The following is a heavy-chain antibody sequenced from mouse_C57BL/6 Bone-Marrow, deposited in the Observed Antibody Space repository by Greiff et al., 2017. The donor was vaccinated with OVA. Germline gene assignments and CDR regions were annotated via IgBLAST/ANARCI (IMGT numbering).Heavy chain of an antibody. CDR1: GYTFTSYW. CDR2: IHPNSGST. CDR3: ARSSGFAY. J-gene: IGHJ3*01. V-gene: IGHV1-64*01. Sequence: VQLQQSGAELVKPGASVKLSCKASGYTFTSYWMHWVKQRPGQGLEWIGMIHPNSGSTNYNEKFKSKATLTVAKSSSTAYMQLSSLTSEDSSVYYCARSSGFAYWGQGTLVTVSA.